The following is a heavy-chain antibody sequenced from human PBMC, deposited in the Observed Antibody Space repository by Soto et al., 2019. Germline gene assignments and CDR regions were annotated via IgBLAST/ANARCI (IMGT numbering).Heavy chain of an antibody. CDR2: IYPGDSDT. CDR1: GYSFTSYW. Sequence: PGESLKISCKGSGYSFTSYWIGWVRQMPGKGLEWMGIIYPGDSDTRYSPSFQGQVTISADKSISTAYLQWSSLKASDTAMYYCARPRRSVGATPQLADAFDIWGQGTMVTVSS. J-gene: IGHJ3*02. V-gene: IGHV5-51*01. D-gene: IGHD1-26*01. CDR3: ARPRRSVGATPQLADAFDI.